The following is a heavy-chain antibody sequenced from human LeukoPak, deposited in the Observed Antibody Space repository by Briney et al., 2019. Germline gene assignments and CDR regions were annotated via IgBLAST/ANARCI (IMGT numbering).Heavy chain of an antibody. J-gene: IGHJ4*02. D-gene: IGHD5-18*01. CDR3: AKDAGYSYGPFDY. CDR1: GFTFSNYA. Sequence: AGSLRLSCAASGFTFSNYAVSWVRQAPGRGLEWVSAISAGGGSTYYADSVEGRFTISRDNSKNTLYLQMNSLRAEDTAVYYCAKDAGYSYGPFDYWGQGTLVTVSS. V-gene: IGHV3-23*01. CDR2: ISAGGGST.